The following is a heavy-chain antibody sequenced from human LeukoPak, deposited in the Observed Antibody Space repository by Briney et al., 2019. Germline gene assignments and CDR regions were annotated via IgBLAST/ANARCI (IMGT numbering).Heavy chain of an antibody. D-gene: IGHD5-12*01. CDR2: INHSGST. J-gene: IGHJ3*02. CDR3: ACHAVRYSAYDREEDAFDI. CDR1: GFTFSSYW. V-gene: IGHV4-34*08. Sequence: PGGSLRLSCAASGFTFSSYWMSWVRQAPGKGLEWIGEINHSGSTKYNPSLKSRVTISVDTSTKQFFLRLTSVTAADTAVYYCACHAVRYSAYDREEDAFDIWGQGTMVTVSS.